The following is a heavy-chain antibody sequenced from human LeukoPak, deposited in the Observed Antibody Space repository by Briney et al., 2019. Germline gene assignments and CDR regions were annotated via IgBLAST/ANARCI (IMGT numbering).Heavy chain of an antibody. CDR3: AELGITMIGGV. D-gene: IGHD3-10*02. CDR1: GFSFSSYA. Sequence: PGGSLRLSCAASGFSFSSYAMNWVRQAPGKGLGWVSIIFGNGDTIYYADSVKGRFTISRDNAKNSLYLQMNSLRAEDTAVYYCAELGITMIGGVWGKGTTVTISS. J-gene: IGHJ6*04. V-gene: IGHV3-48*03. CDR2: IFGNGDTI.